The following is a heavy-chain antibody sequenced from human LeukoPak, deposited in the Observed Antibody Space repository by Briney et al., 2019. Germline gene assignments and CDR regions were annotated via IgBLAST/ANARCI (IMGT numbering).Heavy chain of an antibody. CDR2: INWDGYTT. J-gene: IGHJ4*02. Sequence: GGSLRLSCDASGFTFEDYTMHWVRQAPGKGLECVSLINWDGYTTYYADSVQGRFTTSRDNSKNSLYLQMNSLGTEDTALYYCAKTRSGYSYGYDLDYWGQGTLVIVSS. CDR3: AKTRSGYSYGYDLDY. CDR1: GFTFEDYT. V-gene: IGHV3-43*01. D-gene: IGHD5-18*01.